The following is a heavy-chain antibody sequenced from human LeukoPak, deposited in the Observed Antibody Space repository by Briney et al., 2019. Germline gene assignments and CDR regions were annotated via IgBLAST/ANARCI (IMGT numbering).Heavy chain of an antibody. J-gene: IGHJ6*02. Sequence: GESLKISCKGSGNSFTSYWIGWVRQMPGEGLEWMGIIYPGDSDTRYSPSFQGQVTISADKSISTAYLQWSSLKASDTAMYYRARLGQYKYYGMDVWGQGTTVTVSS. CDR1: GNSFTSYW. CDR3: ARLGQYKYYGMDV. CDR2: IYPGDSDT. V-gene: IGHV5-51*01. D-gene: IGHD1-14*01.